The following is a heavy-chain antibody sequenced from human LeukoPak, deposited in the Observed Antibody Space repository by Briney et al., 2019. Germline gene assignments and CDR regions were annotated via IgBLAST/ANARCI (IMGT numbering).Heavy chain of an antibody. CDR3: ARDPTADSGWYNY. D-gene: IGHD6-19*01. CDR2: ISSSSSYI. J-gene: IGHJ4*02. V-gene: IGHV3-21*01. CDR1: GFTFSSYS. Sequence: PGGSLRLSCAASGFTFSSYSMNRVRQAPGKGLEWVSSISSSSSYIYYADSVKGRFTISRDNAKNSLYLQMNSLRAEDTAVYYCARDPTADSGWYNYWGQGTLVTVSS.